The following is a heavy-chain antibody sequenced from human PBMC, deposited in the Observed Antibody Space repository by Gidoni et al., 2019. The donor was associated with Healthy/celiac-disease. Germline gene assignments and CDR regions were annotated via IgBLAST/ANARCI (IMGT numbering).Heavy chain of an antibody. Sequence: QVQLVESGGGVVQPGRALRLSGAASGVTFSSYAMHWVRKAPGKGLEWVAVISYDGSNKYYADSVKGRFTISRDNSKNTLYLQMNSLRAEDTAVYYCARPHIVVVVAATDYWGQGTLVTVSS. CDR2: ISYDGSNK. J-gene: IGHJ4*02. CDR3: ARPHIVVVVAATDY. D-gene: IGHD2-15*01. V-gene: IGHV3-30-3*01. CDR1: GVTFSSYA.